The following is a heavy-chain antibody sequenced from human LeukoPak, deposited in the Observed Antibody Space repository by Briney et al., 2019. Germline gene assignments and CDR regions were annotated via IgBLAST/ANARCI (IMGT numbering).Heavy chain of an antibody. V-gene: IGHV1-18*01. D-gene: IGHD3-22*01. Sequence: ASVKVSCKTSGYIFTSFGITWVRQAPGQGLEWMGWISTYNGNTNYAQKLQGRVTMTTDTSTSTAYVELRSLRSDDTAVYYCARDRSKITMTPHDAFDIWGQGTMVTVSS. CDR2: ISTYNGNT. J-gene: IGHJ3*02. CDR1: GYIFTSFG. CDR3: ARDRSKITMTPHDAFDI.